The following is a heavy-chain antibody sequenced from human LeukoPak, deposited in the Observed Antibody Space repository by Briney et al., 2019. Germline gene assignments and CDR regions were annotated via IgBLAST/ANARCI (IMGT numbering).Heavy chain of an antibody. CDR1: GFSLSNYA. CDR3: ARFSAATDDC. J-gene: IGHJ4*02. V-gene: IGHV3-64*01. Sequence: GGSLRLSCAASGFSLSNYAMHWVRQAPGKGLEYVSAISSNGDSTYYANSVKGRFTVSRDNSKNTLYLQMGSLRAEDMAVYYCARFSAATDDCWGQGTLVTVSS. D-gene: IGHD1-26*01. CDR2: ISSNGDST.